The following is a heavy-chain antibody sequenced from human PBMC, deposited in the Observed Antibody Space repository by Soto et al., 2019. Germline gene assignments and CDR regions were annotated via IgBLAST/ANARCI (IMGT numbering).Heavy chain of an antibody. CDR3: ATTLYGSGTYYSSYPPLF. V-gene: IGHV4-39*01. CDR1: GGSTSSSSYY. D-gene: IGHD3-10*01. J-gene: IGHJ4*02. Sequence: TSETLSLTCTVSGGSTSSSSYYWGWIRQPPGKGLEWLGSIYHRGSTYYNPSLKSRVTISVDTSKNQFSLKLSGVTAEDTAVYYCATTLYGSGTYYSSYPPLFWGQGTLVTVSS. CDR2: IYHRGST.